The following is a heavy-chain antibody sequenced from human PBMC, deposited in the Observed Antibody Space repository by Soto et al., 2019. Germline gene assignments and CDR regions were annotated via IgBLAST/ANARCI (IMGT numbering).Heavy chain of an antibody. CDR1: GFSFNFYN. D-gene: IGHD1-1*01. CDR3: ANGNINPFDH. Sequence: EVQLVESGGGLVKPGGSLRLSCAGSGFSFNFYNMNWVRQAPGKGLEWVSSISGSSNYIFYADSVKGRFTISRDNAKNSLYLQMNSLRAEVTAVYYCANGNINPFDHWGQGTLVTVTS. V-gene: IGHV3-21*01. CDR2: ISGSSNYI. J-gene: IGHJ4*02.